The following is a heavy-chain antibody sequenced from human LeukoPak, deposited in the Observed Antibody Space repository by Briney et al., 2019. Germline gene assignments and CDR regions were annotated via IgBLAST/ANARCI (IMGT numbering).Heavy chain of an antibody. V-gene: IGHV1-2*02. CDR3: ARDHSYYDSGSYSNVDY. CDR2: INPDSGGT. CDR1: GYTFTDYY. Sequence: ASVKVSCKASGYTFTDYYMHWVRQAPGQGLEWMGWINPDSGGTNYAQKFQGRVTMTRDTSSSTAYMELSRLRSDDTAVYYCARDHSYYDSGSYSNVDYWGQGTLVTVSS. D-gene: IGHD3-10*01. J-gene: IGHJ4*02.